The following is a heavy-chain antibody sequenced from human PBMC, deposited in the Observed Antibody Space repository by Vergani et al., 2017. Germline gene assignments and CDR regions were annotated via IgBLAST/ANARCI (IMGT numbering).Heavy chain of an antibody. CDR3: ARVLGPGYYGMDV. CDR2: IWYDGSNK. Sequence: QVQLVESGGGVVQPGRSLRLSCAASGFTFSSYGMHWVRQAPGKGLEWVAVIWYDGSNKYYADFVKGRFTISRDNSKNTLYLQMNSLRAEDTAVYYCARVLGPGYYGMDVWGQGTTVTVSS. D-gene: IGHD7-27*01. J-gene: IGHJ6*02. CDR1: GFTFSSYG. V-gene: IGHV3-33*01.